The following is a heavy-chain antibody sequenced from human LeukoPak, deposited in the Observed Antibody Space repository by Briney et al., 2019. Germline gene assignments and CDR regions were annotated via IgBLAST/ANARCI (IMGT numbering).Heavy chain of an antibody. CDR2: IYSGGST. CDR3: ARDRCSGGSCFFLSADY. J-gene: IGHJ4*02. D-gene: IGHD2-15*01. Sequence: GGSLRLSCAASGFTFSDYYMSWIRQAPGKGLEWVSVIYSGGSTYYADSVKGRFTISRDNSKNTLYLQMNSLRAEDTAVYYCARDRCSGGSCFFLSADYWGQGTLVTVSS. CDR1: GFTFSDYY. V-gene: IGHV3-53*01.